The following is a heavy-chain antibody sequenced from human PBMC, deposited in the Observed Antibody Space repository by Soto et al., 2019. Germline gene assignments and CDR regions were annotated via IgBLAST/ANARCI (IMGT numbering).Heavy chain of an antibody. J-gene: IGHJ4*02. CDR2: SSSSSSYI. Sequence: PGGSLRLSCAAFGFTFSSYSMNWVRQAPGKGLEWVSSSSSSSSYIYYADSVKGPFTISRDNAKNSLYLQMNSLKAEDTAVYYCARGGYYYDSSGYSIDNWGQGTLVNVSS. V-gene: IGHV3-21*01. CDR1: GFTFSSYS. CDR3: ARGGYYYDSSGYSIDN. D-gene: IGHD3-22*01.